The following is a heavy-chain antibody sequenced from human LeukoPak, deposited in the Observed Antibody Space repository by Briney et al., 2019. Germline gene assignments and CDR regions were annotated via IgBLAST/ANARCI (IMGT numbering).Heavy chain of an antibody. CDR2: ISNSGDII. D-gene: IGHD1-26*01. CDR1: GFIFSDYY. CDR3: ARDPYSGSYGNYYYYFMDV. V-gene: IGHV3-11*04. Sequence: GGSLRLSCAASGFIFSDYYINWIRQAPGKGLEWLSYISNSGDIISYADSVKGRFTISRDNAKNSLYLQMNSLRAEDTAVYYCARDPYSGSYGNYYYYFMDVWGKGTTVTISS. J-gene: IGHJ6*03.